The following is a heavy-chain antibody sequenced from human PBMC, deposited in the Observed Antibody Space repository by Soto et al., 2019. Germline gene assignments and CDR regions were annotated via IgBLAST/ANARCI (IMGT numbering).Heavy chain of an antibody. CDR3: ARVGGRFLDWFLDY. J-gene: IGHJ4*02. CDR1: GGSISRGDYY. CDR2: IYYSGST. V-gene: IGHV4-30-4*01. D-gene: IGHD3-3*01. Sequence: SEILSLTCTVSGGSISRGDYYWCWIRQPPGKGLEWIGYIYYSGSTYYNPSLKSRVTISVDASKNQFSLKLSSVTAADTAVYYSARVGGRFLDWFLDYWGQGTLVTVSS.